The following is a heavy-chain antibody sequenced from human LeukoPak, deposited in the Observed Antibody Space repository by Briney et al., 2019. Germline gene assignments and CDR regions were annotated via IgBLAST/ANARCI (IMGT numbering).Heavy chain of an antibody. D-gene: IGHD3-22*01. CDR1: GYTFTSYG. J-gene: IGHJ4*02. Sequence: GASVKVSCKASGYTFTSYGISWVRQAPGQGLEWMGWISAYNGNTNYAQKLQGTVTMTTDTSTSTAYMELRSLRSDDTAVYYCARVPWDYYDNRGYSNWGQGTLVTVSS. CDR2: ISAYNGNT. CDR3: ARVPWDYYDNRGYSN. V-gene: IGHV1-18*01.